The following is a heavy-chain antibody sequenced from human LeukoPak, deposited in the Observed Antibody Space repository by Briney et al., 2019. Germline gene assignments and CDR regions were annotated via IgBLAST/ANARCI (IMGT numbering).Heavy chain of an antibody. CDR3: AKVWMEGASGGLYSDY. V-gene: IGHV3-9*01. CDR1: GFTFDDYA. J-gene: IGHJ4*02. Sequence: PGGSLRLSCAASGFTFDDYAMHWVRQAPGKGLEWVSGISWNSGSIGYADSVKGRFTISRDNAKNSLYLQMNSLRAEDTALYYCAKVWMEGASGGLYSDYWGQGTLVTVSS. D-gene: IGHD1-26*01. CDR2: ISWNSGSI.